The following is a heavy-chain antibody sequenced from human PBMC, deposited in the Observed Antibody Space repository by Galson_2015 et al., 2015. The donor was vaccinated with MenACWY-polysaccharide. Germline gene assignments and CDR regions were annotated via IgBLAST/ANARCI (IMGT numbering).Heavy chain of an antibody. CDR1: GFTFSGYG. Sequence: SLRLSCAGSGFTFSGYGMNWVRQAPGKGLEWVAAISSSGGGTYYTHSVKDRFTISRDNSKNTLSLQMNSLRVEDTAVYYCVKGGSSMYFDFWSQGTLVTVSS. V-gene: IGHV3-23*01. D-gene: IGHD6-13*01. J-gene: IGHJ4*02. CDR3: VKGGSSMYFDF. CDR2: ISSSGGGT.